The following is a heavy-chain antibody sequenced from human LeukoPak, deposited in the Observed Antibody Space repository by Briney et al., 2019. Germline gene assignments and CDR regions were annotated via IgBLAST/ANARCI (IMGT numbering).Heavy chain of an antibody. J-gene: IGHJ6*03. CDR2: INHSGST. CDR3: ARGRPWIQLWFYSAFDYMDV. Sequence: PSETLSLTCAVYGGSFSGYYWSWIRQPPGKGLEWIGEINHSGSTNYNPSLKSRVTISVDTSKNQFSLKLSSVTAADTAVYYCARGRPWIQLWFYSAFDYMDVWGKGTTVTVSS. V-gene: IGHV4-34*01. CDR1: GGSFSGYY. D-gene: IGHD5-18*01.